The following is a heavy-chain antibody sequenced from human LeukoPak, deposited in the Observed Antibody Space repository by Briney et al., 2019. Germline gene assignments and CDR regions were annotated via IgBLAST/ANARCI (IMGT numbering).Heavy chain of an antibody. V-gene: IGHV3-30-3*01. CDR3: AKDRGITMIVVVSNWFDP. CDR2: ISYDGSNK. CDR1: GFTFSSYA. D-gene: IGHD3-22*01. Sequence: GGSLRLSCAASGFTFSSYAMHWVRQAPGKGLEWVAVISYDGSNKYYADSVKGRFTISRDNSKNTLYLQMNSLRAEDTAVYYCAKDRGITMIVVVSNWFDPWGQGTLVTVSS. J-gene: IGHJ5*02.